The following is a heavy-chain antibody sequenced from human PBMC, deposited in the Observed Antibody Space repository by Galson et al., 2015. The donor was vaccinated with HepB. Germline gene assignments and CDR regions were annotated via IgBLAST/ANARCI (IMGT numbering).Heavy chain of an antibody. D-gene: IGHD6-6*01. J-gene: IGHJ4*02. CDR2: IYTSGST. V-gene: IGHV4-61*02. CDR1: GGSISSGSYY. CDR3: AREQLVGWVFDY. Sequence: TLSLTCTVSGGSISSGSYYWSWIRQPAGKGLEWIGRIYTSGSTNYNPSLKSRVTMSVDTSKNQFSLKLSSVTAADTAVYYCAREQLVGWVFDYWGQGTLVTVSS.